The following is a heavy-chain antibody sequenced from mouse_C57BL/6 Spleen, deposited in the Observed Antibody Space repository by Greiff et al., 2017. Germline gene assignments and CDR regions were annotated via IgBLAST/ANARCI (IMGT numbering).Heavy chain of an antibody. CDR1: GFTFSTYA. D-gene: IGHD4-1*01. J-gene: IGHJ2*01. Sequence: EVKLVESGGGLVKPGGSLKLSCAASGFTFSTYALSWVRQTPEKRLEWVATISDGGTYTYYPDNVKGRFTISRDNAKNNLYLQMSHLKSEDTAMYYCARGNWACDYWGQGTTLTVSS. CDR2: ISDGGTYT. CDR3: ARGNWACDY. V-gene: IGHV5-4*03.